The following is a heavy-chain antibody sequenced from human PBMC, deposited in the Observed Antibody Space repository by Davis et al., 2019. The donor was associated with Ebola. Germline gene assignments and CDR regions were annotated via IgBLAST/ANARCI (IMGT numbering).Heavy chain of an antibody. CDR1: GGSISSSSYY. J-gene: IGHJ4*02. Sequence: SETLSLTCTVSGGSISSSSYYWGWIRQPPGKGLEWIGSIYYSGSTYYNPSLKSRVTISVDTSKNQFSLKLSSVTAADTAVYYCARQMQAYYYDSSGYYSLPKYFDYWGQGTLVTVSS. V-gene: IGHV4-39*01. CDR2: IYYSGST. CDR3: ARQMQAYYYDSSGYYSLPKYFDY. D-gene: IGHD3-22*01.